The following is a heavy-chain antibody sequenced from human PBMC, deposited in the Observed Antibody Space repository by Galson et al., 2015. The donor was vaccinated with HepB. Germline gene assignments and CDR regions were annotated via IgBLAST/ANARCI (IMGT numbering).Heavy chain of an antibody. J-gene: IGHJ4*02. CDR3: AKDGFAGATLDF. CDR1: GFTFSSYA. D-gene: IGHD2-15*01. V-gene: IGHV3-30*02. CDR2: IRYDGSNK. Sequence: SLRLSCAASGFTFSSYAMSWVRQAPGKGLEWVAVIRYDGSNKYYADSVKGRFTISRDNSKNTLYLQMNSLRAEDTAVYYCAKDGFAGATLDFWGQGTLVTVSS.